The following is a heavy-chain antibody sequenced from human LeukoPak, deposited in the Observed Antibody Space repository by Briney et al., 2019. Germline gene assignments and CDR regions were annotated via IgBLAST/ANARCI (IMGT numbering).Heavy chain of an antibody. D-gene: IGHD6-19*01. V-gene: IGHV4-59*02. CDR1: GGSVSSYY. CDR3: ARDKGGWPLFDY. J-gene: IGHJ4*02. Sequence: SETLSLTCTVSGGSVSSYYWSWIRQPPGKGLEWIGYIYYTGSTNYNPSLESRVTISVDTSNNQFSLRLSSVTAADTAVYYCARDKGGWPLFDYWGQGTLVTVSS. CDR2: IYYTGST.